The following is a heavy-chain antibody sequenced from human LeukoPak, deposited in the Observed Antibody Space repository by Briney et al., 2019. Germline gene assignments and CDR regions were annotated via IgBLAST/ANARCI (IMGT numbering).Heavy chain of an antibody. CDR1: GGTFSSYA. D-gene: IGHD1-14*01. CDR2: IIPIFGTA. J-gene: IGHJ3*02. V-gene: IGHV1-69*01. Sequence: SVKVSCKASGGTFSSYAINWVRQAPGQGLEWMGGIIPIFGTANYAQKFQGRVTITADESTSTAYMELSSLRSEDTAVYYCARPFNRAFDIWGQGTMVTVSS. CDR3: ARPFNRAFDI.